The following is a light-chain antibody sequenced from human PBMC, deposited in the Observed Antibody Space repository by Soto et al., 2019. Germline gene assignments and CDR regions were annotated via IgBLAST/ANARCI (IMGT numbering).Light chain of an antibody. CDR2: QVS. V-gene: IGKV1-5*03. CDR3: QRYKSYSR. Sequence: DIQMTQSPSTLSASVGDTVIITCRASQSISSWLAWYQQKPVQAPKLPISQVSSLQSGVPSRFSGSGSGTEFTFTISSLQPDDSATYYGQRYKSYSRFGPGTKVEI. J-gene: IGKJ3*01. CDR1: QSISSW.